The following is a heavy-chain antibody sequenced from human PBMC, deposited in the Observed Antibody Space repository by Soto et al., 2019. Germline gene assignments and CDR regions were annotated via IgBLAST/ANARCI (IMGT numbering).Heavy chain of an antibody. D-gene: IGHD2-2*01. CDR1: GGSLSSGTYY. CDR3: ARYCSSTSCLNFDY. V-gene: IGHV4-30-4*01. CDR2: IDYSGNT. J-gene: IGHJ4*02. Sequence: QVQLRESGPGLVKPSQTLSLTCTVSGGSLSSGTYYWSWIRQPPGKGLEWIGYIDYSGNTFYNPSLKSRLTVSVDTSRNQFSLRLSAVTAADTAVYYCARYCSSTSCLNFDYWGRGTLVTVSS.